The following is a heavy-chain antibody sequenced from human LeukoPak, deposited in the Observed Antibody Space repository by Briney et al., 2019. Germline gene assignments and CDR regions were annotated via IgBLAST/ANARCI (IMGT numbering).Heavy chain of an antibody. D-gene: IGHD6-13*01. CDR1: GFTFSDYY. CDR3: ARDAAAGTGSLDY. CDR2: ISSSGSTI. J-gene: IGHJ4*02. Sequence: GSLRLSCAASGFTFSDYYMSWIRQAPGKGLEWVSYISSSGSTIYYADSVKGRFTISRDNAKNSLYLQMNSLRAEDTAVYYGARDAAAGTGSLDYWGQGTLVTVSS. V-gene: IGHV3-11*01.